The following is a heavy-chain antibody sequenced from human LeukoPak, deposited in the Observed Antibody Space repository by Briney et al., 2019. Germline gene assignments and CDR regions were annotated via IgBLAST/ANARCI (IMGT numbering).Heavy chain of an antibody. CDR3: ARGRISMIRGDQDY. J-gene: IGHJ4*02. V-gene: IGHV3-48*03. D-gene: IGHD3-10*01. CDR2: ISSGNSTI. Sequence: RGSLRLSCAASGFTFSSYEMNWVRQAPGKGLEWVSYISSGNSTIYYADSVKGRFTISRDNAKNSLFLQMNSLRAEDTAVYYCARGRISMIRGDQDYWGQGTLVTVSS. CDR1: GFTFSSYE.